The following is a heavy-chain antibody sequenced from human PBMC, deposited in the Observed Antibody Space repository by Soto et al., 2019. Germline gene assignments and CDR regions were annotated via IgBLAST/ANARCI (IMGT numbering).Heavy chain of an antibody. D-gene: IGHD6-13*01. J-gene: IGHJ4*02. Sequence: GGSLILSCAASGFTFSTYAMSWVRQAPGKGLEWVSAISGSGGSTYYADSVKGRFTISRDNSKNTLYLQMNSLRAEDTAVYYCAKENGYSSSWFEFDYWGQGTLVTVSS. CDR1: GFTFSTYA. V-gene: IGHV3-23*01. CDR2: ISGSGGST. CDR3: AKENGYSSSWFEFDY.